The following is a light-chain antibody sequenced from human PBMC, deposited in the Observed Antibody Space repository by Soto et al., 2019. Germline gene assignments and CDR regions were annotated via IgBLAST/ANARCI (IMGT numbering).Light chain of an antibody. V-gene: IGKV1-27*01. CDR2: AAS. J-gene: IGKJ5*01. Sequence: GERATITCRASQSISSWLAWYQQKPGKVPKLLIYAASTLQSGVPSRFSGSGSGTDFTLTISSLEPEDFAVYYCQQRSNWPPITFGQGTRLEIK. CDR3: QQRSNWPPIT. CDR1: QSISSW.